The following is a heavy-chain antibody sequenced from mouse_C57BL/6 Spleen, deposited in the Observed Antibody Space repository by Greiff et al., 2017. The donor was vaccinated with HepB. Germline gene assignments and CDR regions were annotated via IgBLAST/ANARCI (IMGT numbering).Heavy chain of an antibody. J-gene: IGHJ1*03. CDR1: GYTFTDYY. CDR3: ARWGYYGSSSYFDV. CDR2: IYPGSGNT. Sequence: QVQLQQSGAELVRPGASVKLSCKASGYTFTDYYINWVKQRPGQGLEWIARIYPGSGNTYYNEKFKGKATLTAEKSSSTAYMQLSSLTSEDSAVYFCARWGYYGSSSYFDVWGTGTTVTVSS. D-gene: IGHD1-1*01. V-gene: IGHV1-76*01.